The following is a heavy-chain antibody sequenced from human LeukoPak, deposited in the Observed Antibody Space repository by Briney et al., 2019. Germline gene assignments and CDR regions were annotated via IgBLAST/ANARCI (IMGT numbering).Heavy chain of an antibody. CDR2: TRNKANSYTT. D-gene: IGHD6-13*01. Sequence: PGGSLRLSCAASGFTFSDHYMDWVRQAPGKGLEWVGRTRNKANSYTTEYAASVKGRFTISRDDSKNSLYLQMNSLKTEDTAVYYCARAVAAATYAFDIWGQGTMVTVSS. CDR1: GFTFSDHY. V-gene: IGHV3-72*01. J-gene: IGHJ3*02. CDR3: ARAVAAATYAFDI.